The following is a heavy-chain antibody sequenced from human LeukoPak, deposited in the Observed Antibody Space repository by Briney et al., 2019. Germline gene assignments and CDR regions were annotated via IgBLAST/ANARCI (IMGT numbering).Heavy chain of an antibody. CDR3: ARFAYDFWSGYYHFDY. D-gene: IGHD3-3*01. CDR2: INHSGST. CDR1: GGSFSGYY. J-gene: IGHJ4*02. Sequence: SETLSLTCAVYGGSFSGYYWSWIRQPPGKGLEWIGEINHSGSTNYNPSLKSRVTMSVDTSKNQFSLKLGSVTAADTAVYYCARFAYDFWSGYYHFDYWGQGTLVTVSS. V-gene: IGHV4-34*01.